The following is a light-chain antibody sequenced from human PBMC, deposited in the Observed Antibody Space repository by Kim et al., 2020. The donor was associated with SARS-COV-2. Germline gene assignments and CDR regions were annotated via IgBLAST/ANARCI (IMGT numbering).Light chain of an antibody. CDR3: GSRDSSGNHVL. CDR1: SLRNFY. Sequence: ALGQPVRITCQGDSLRNFYSSWYQQKPGQAPVLVIYGKTDRPSGIPDRFSGSRSGNTASLTLTGAQAEDEADYYCGSRDSSGNHVLFGGGTQLTVL. J-gene: IGLJ2*01. V-gene: IGLV3-19*01. CDR2: GKT.